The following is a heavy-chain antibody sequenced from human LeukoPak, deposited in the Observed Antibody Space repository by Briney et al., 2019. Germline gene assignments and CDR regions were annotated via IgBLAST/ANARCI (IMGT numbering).Heavy chain of an antibody. D-gene: IGHD6-19*01. Sequence: ASVKVSCKASGYTFTGYYMHWVRQAPGQGLEWMGRINPNSGGTNYAQKFHGRVTMTRDTSISTAYMELSRLRSDDTAVYYCASTATSGWYSYFDYWGQGTLVTVSS. CDR1: GYTFTGYY. J-gene: IGHJ4*02. CDR3: ASTATSGWYSYFDY. V-gene: IGHV1-2*06. CDR2: INPNSGGT.